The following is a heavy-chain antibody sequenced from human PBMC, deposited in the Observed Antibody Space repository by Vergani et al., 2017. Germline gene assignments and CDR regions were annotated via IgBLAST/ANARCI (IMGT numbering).Heavy chain of an antibody. CDR2: ISYDGSNK. CDR3: ARGGGGGYYPGV. J-gene: IGHJ4*02. CDR1: GFTFSSYA. Sequence: QVQLVESGGGVVQPGRSLRLSCAASGFTFSSYAMHWVRQAPGKGLEWVAVISYDGSNKYYADSVKGRFTISRDNSKNTLYLQMNSLRAEDTAVYYCARGGGGGYYPGVWGQGTLVTVSP. D-gene: IGHD3-22*01. V-gene: IGHV3-30-3*01.